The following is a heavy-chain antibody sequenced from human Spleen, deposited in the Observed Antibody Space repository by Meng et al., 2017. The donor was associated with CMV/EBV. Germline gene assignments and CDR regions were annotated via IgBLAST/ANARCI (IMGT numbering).Heavy chain of an antibody. D-gene: IGHD2-2*01. CDR1: FTSYG. CDR3: ARDGGYCSSTSCLRGYFDY. Sequence: FTSYGISWVRQAPGQGLEWMGWISAYNGNTNYAQKLQGRVTMTTDTSTSTAYMELRSLRSDDTAVYYCARDGGYCSSTSCLRGYFDYWGQGTLVTVSS. CDR2: ISAYNGNT. V-gene: IGHV1-18*01. J-gene: IGHJ4*02.